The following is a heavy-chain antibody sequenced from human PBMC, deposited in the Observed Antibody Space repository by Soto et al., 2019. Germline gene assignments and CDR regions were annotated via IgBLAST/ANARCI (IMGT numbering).Heavy chain of an antibody. Sequence: EAQLSESGGDSVQPGGSLRLSCGASGFTFSTHAMSWVRRFPGKGLQWASAISGSGDRTYYADSVKGRFTISRDNSRNMLYLQMNSLSAEDTAIYYCVKDWSGEKCPCMDVWGPGTTVTVSS. D-gene: IGHD3-3*01. V-gene: IGHV3-23*01. J-gene: IGHJ6*02. CDR3: VKDWSGEKCPCMDV. CDR1: GFTFSTHA. CDR2: ISGSGDRT.